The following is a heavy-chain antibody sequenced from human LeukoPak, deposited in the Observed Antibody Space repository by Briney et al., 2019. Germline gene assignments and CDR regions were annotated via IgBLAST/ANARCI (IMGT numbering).Heavy chain of an antibody. V-gene: IGHV4-34*01. D-gene: IGHD5-12*01. CDR2: INHSGST. CDR3: ARGGYSGYVH. Sequence: SETLSLTCAVYGGSFSGYYWSWIRQPPGKGLEWIGEINHSGSTNYNPSLKSRVTISVDTSKNQFSLKLSSVTAADTAVYYCARGGYSGYVHWGQGTPVTVSS. CDR1: GGSFSGYY. J-gene: IGHJ4*02.